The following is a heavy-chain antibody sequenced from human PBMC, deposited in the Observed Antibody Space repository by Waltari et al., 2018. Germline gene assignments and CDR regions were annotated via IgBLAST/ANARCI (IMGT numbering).Heavy chain of an antibody. CDR1: GGTFSSYA. D-gene: IGHD3-10*01. Sequence: QVQLVQSGAEVKKPGSSVKVSCKASGGTFSSYAISWVRQAPGQGLEWMGRIIPIFGTANYAQKFQGRVTITTDESTSTAYMELSSLISEDTAVSYCARGGFRETHRGRLDYWGQGTLVTVSS. J-gene: IGHJ4*02. CDR3: ARGGFRETHRGRLDY. V-gene: IGHV1-69*05. CDR2: IIPIFGTA.